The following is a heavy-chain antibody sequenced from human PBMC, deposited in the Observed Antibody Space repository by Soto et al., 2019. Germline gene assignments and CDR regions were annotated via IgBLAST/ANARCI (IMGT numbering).Heavy chain of an antibody. D-gene: IGHD6-13*01. CDR3: ARDIAAAIGPYYYYGMDV. J-gene: IGHJ6*02. CDR2: INPSGGST. V-gene: IGHV1-46*03. CDR1: GYTFTSYY. Sequence: ASVKVCCKASGYTFTSYYMHWVRQAPGQGLEWMGIINPSGGSTSYAQKFQGRVTMTRDTSTSTVYMELSSLRSEDTAVYYCARDIAAAIGPYYYYGMDVWGQGTTVPVSS.